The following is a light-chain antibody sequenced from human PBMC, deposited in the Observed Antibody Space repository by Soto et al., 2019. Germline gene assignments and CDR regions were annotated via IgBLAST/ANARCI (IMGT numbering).Light chain of an antibody. V-gene: IGLV2-14*03. CDR3: SSYTSSATYV. CDR1: SSDVGGYNY. CDR2: DVS. J-gene: IGLJ1*01. Sequence: QSVLTRPASVSGSPGESLTISCTGTSSDVGGYNYVSWYQHYPGKAPKLMIYDVSNRPSGVSNRFSGSKSGNTASLTISGLQAADEAAYYCSSYTSSATYVFGTGTKVTVL.